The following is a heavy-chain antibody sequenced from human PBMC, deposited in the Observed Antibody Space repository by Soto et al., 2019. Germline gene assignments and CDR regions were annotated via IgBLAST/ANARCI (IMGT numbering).Heavy chain of an antibody. D-gene: IGHD3-16*01. Sequence: SLRLSCSVSVTASTDYGMHWFRQAPGKGLEWVSGVLGDNGQIGYADSVKGRFTSSRDNARHFLYLQMNSLTVEDTALYYCVKDMAPGGADVWGQGTAVTVSS. J-gene: IGHJ6*02. CDR1: VTASTDYG. CDR3: VKDMAPGGADV. V-gene: IGHV3-9*02. CDR2: VLGDNGQI.